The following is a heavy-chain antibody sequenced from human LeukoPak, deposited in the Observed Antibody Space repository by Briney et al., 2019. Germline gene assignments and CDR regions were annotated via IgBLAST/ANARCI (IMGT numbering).Heavy chain of an antibody. J-gene: IGHJ4*02. Sequence: ASVKVSCKASGYTFTSYGISWVRQAPGQGLEWMGWISAYNGNTNYAQKLQGRVTMTTDTSTSTAYMELSSLRSDDTAVYYCARDRGDGYNAYYFDYWGQGTLVTVSS. CDR2: ISAYNGNT. CDR3: ARDRGDGYNAYYFDY. V-gene: IGHV1-18*01. CDR1: GYTFTSYG. D-gene: IGHD5-24*01.